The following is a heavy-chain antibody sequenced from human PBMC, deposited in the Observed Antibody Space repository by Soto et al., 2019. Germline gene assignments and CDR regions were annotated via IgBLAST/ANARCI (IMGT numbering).Heavy chain of an antibody. CDR3: ARARPWGSYYGMDV. V-gene: IGHV4-30-4*01. J-gene: IGHJ6*02. CDR1: GGSISSGDYY. D-gene: IGHD7-27*01. Sequence: SETLSLTCTVSGGSISSGDYYWSWIRQPPGKGLEWIGYIYYSGSTYYNPSLKSRVTISVDTSKNQFSLKLSSVTATDTAVYYCARARPWGSYYGMDVWGQGTTVTVSS. CDR2: IYYSGST.